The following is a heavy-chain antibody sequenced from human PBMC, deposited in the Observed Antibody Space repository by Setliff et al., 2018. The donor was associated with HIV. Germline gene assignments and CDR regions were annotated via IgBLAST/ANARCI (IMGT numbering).Heavy chain of an antibody. J-gene: IGHJ4*02. Sequence: SVKVSCKASGGTFSGYAISWVRQAPGQGLELMGGIIPIFGTANYAQKFQGRVTITADESTSTAYMELSSLRSEDTAVYYCARGRWFGQLESSFDHWGLGTLVTVSS. D-gene: IGHD3-10*01. CDR2: IIPIFGTA. CDR1: GGTFSGYA. V-gene: IGHV1-69*13. CDR3: ARGRWFGQLESSFDH.